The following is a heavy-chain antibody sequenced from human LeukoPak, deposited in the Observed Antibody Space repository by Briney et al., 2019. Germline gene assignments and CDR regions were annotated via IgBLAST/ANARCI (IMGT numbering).Heavy chain of an antibody. V-gene: IGHV4-4*07. J-gene: IGHJ5*02. Sequence: SETLSLTCTVSGGSISSYYWSWIRQPAGRGLEWIGRIYTSGSTNYNPSLKSRVTISVDTSKNQFSLKLSSVTAADTAVYYCARLYSSGNWFDPWGQGTLVTVSS. CDR1: GGSISSYY. CDR2: IYTSGST. CDR3: ARLYSSGNWFDP. D-gene: IGHD6-19*01.